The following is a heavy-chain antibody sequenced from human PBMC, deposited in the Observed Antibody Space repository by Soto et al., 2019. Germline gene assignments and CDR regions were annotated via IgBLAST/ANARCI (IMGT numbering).Heavy chain of an antibody. CDR2: IYPGDSDT. J-gene: IGHJ4*02. CDR3: ARRAIHYDFWSGYSDY. Sequence: GESLKLSCKGSGYSFTSYWIGWVRQMPGKGLEWMGIIYPGDSDTRYSPSFQGQVTISADKSISTAYLQWSSLKASDTAMYYCARRAIHYDFWSGYSDYWGQGTGVTVSS. V-gene: IGHV5-51*01. D-gene: IGHD3-3*01. CDR1: GYSFTSYW.